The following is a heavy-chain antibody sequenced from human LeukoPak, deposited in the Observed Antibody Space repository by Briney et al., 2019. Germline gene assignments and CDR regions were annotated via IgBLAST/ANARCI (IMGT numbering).Heavy chain of an antibody. CDR1: GFTLSSYW. J-gene: IGHJ5*02. Sequence: GGSLRLSCAASGFTLSSYWMSWVRQAPGKGLEWVANIKQGGGEKYYVDSVKGRFTISRDNAKNSLYLQMNSLRAEDTAVYYCARDPYSSGWYGNENYYWFDPWGQGTLDTVSS. CDR3: ARDPYSSGWYGNENYYWFDP. V-gene: IGHV3-7*01. D-gene: IGHD6-19*01. CDR2: IKQGGGEK.